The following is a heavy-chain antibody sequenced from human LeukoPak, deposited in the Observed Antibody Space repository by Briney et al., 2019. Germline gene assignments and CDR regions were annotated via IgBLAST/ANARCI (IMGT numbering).Heavy chain of an antibody. CDR2: INAGNGNT. CDR1: GYTFTSYA. V-gene: IGHV1-3*01. Sequence: GASVKVSCKASGYTFTSYAMHWVRQAPGQRLEWMGWINAGNGNTKYSQEFQGRVTITRDTSASTAYMELSRLRSDDTAVYYCARGGEIGGWFDPWGQGTLVTVSS. J-gene: IGHJ5*02. D-gene: IGHD2/OR15-2a*01. CDR3: ARGGEIGGWFDP.